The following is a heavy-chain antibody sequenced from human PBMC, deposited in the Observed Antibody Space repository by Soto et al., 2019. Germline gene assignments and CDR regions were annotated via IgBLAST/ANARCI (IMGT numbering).Heavy chain of an antibody. J-gene: IGHJ6*02. Sequence: LRLSCAASGFTFSSYGMHWVRQAPGKGLEWVTLISYDGGNKYYADSVKGRFSISRDNSRNTLYLQMNSLRPEDAAVYYCVKTLGFCSSSSCSRDYYYYYGMDVWGQGTTVTVSS. CDR3: VKTLGFCSSSSCSRDYYYYYGMDV. CDR1: GFTFSSYG. D-gene: IGHD2-2*01. CDR2: ISYDGGNK. V-gene: IGHV3-30*18.